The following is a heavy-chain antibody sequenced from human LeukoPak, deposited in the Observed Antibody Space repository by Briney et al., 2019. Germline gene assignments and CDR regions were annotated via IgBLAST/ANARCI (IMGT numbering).Heavy chain of an antibody. CDR2: IWYDGSNK. CDR1: GFTFSSYG. CDR3: VRDNRSYNFDY. D-gene: IGHD1-26*01. V-gene: IGHV3-33*01. J-gene: IGHJ4*02. Sequence: QPGRSLRLSCAASGFTFSSYGMHWVRQAPGKGLEWVAVIWYDGSNKYYADSVKGRFTISRDNSKNTLYLQMNSLRAEDTAVYYCVRDNRSYNFDYWGQGTLVTVSS.